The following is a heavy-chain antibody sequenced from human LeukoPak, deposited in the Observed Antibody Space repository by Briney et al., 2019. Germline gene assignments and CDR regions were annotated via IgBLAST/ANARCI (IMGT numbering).Heavy chain of an antibody. D-gene: IGHD6-19*01. CDR2: INPSGGST. Sequence: GASVKVSCKASGCTFTSYYMHWVRQAPGQGLEWMGIINPSGGSTSYAQKFQGRVTMTRDTSTSTVYMELSSLRSEDTAVYYCARPGYSSGWYAERYYFDYWGQGALVTVSS. CDR3: ARPGYSSGWYAERYYFDY. CDR1: GCTFTSYY. J-gene: IGHJ4*02. V-gene: IGHV1-46*01.